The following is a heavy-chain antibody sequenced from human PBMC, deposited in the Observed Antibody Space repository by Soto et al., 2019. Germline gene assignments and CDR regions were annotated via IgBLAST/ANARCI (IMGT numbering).Heavy chain of an antibody. CDR3: AKEGARGNYYYYGMDV. Sequence: GGSLRLSCAASGFTFDDYAMHWVRQAPGKGLEWVSGISWNSGSIGYADSVKGRFTISRDNAKNSLYLQMNSLRAEDTALYYCAKEGARGNYYYYGMDVWGQGTPVPVSS. V-gene: IGHV3-9*01. CDR1: GFTFDDYA. J-gene: IGHJ6*02. CDR2: ISWNSGSI.